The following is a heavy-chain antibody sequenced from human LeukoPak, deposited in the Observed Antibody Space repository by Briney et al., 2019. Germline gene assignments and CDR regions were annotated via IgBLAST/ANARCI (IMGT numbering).Heavy chain of an antibody. CDR2: IYYNGST. CDR1: GGSISSSSYY. CDR3: ARVPSYYDILTGYLRHSYYFDY. V-gene: IGHV4-39*07. D-gene: IGHD3-9*01. J-gene: IGHJ4*02. Sequence: PSETLSLTCKVSGGSISSSSYYWGWIRQPPGKGLEWIGSIYYNGSTYYHPSLKSRGTISVDTSKNQFSLKLSSVTAADTAVYYCARVPSYYDILTGYLRHSYYFDYWGQGTLVTVSS.